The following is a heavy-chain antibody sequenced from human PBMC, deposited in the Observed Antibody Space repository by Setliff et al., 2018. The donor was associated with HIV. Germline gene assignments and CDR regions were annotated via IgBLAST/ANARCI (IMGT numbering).Heavy chain of an antibody. J-gene: IGHJ4*02. CDR2: IFSDDEK. CDR3: ARLMKTYYYDTSGYYAPWGNFDH. CDR1: GFSLSNTRMG. D-gene: IGHD3-22*01. V-gene: IGHV2-26*01. Sequence: SGPTLVNPTETLTLTCTVSGFSLSNTRMGVSWIRQPPGKALEWLTHIFSDDEKSYSTSLKSRLTISKDTSKGQVVLTMTNLDPVDTATYYCARLMKTYYYDTSGYYAPWGNFDHWGQGTLVTVSS.